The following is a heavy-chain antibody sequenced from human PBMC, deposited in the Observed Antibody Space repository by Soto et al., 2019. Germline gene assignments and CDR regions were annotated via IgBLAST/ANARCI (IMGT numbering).Heavy chain of an antibody. CDR1: GFTFSSYG. V-gene: IGHV3-30*18. CDR2: ISYDGSNK. D-gene: IGHD6-19*01. Sequence: QVQLVESGGGVVQPGRSLRLSCAASGFTFSSYGMHWVRQAPGKGLEWVAVISYDGSNKYYADSVKGRFTIPRDNSKNTLDLQMNSLRAEDTAVYYCAKDPGYSSGWHYYYGMDVWGQGTTVTVSS. J-gene: IGHJ6*02. CDR3: AKDPGYSSGWHYYYGMDV.